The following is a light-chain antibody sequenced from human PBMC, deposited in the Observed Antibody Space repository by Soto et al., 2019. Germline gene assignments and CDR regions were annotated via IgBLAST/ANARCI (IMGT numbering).Light chain of an antibody. J-gene: IGKJ1*01. CDR2: AAS. CDR1: QSIVTY. V-gene: IGKV1-39*01. Sequence: DIQMNPSPSSLSVFVGDRVPITCRASQSIVTYLNWYLQKPGKAPKLLIYAASNLQSGVPSRFSGSGSGTDFTLTISSLQPEDFATYFCQQSYSTPPWTFGQGTKVDIK. CDR3: QQSYSTPPWT.